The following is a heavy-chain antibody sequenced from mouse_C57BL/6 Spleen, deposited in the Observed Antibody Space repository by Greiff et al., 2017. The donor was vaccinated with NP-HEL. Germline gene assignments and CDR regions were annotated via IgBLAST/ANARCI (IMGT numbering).Heavy chain of an antibody. Sequence: QVQLQQPGAELVKPGASVKLSCKASGYTFTSYWMQWVKQRPGQGLEWIGEIDPSDSYTNYKQKFKGKATLTVDTSSSTAYMQLSSLTSEDSAVYYCAVITMVVATRDYFDYWGQGTTLTVSS. CDR3: AVITMVVATRDYFDY. D-gene: IGHD1-1*01. V-gene: IGHV1-50*01. J-gene: IGHJ2*01. CDR1: GYTFTSYW. CDR2: IDPSDSYT.